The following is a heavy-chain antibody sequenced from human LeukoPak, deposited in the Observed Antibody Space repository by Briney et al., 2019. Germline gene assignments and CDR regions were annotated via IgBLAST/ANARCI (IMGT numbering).Heavy chain of an antibody. Sequence: PSETLSLTCTVSGGSISSSSYYWGWIRQPPGKGLEWIGSSYYSGSTYYNPSLKSRVSISVDTSKNQFSLKLSSLTAADTAGYYWARHAPYYYDSSVYYPPFDYWGQGTLVTVSS. V-gene: IGHV4-39*01. J-gene: IGHJ4*02. CDR1: GGSISSSSYY. CDR3: ARHAPYYYDSSVYYPPFDY. D-gene: IGHD3-22*01. CDR2: SYYSGST.